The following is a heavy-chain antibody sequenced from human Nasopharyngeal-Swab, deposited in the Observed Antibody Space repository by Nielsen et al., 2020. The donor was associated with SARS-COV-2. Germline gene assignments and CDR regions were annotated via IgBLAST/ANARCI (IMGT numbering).Heavy chain of an antibody. CDR3: ARQAPHYDFWSGSAYYMDV. V-gene: IGHV5-51*01. J-gene: IGHJ6*03. D-gene: IGHD3-3*01. CDR2: IYPGGSAT. Sequence: GESLKISCKGSGYSFTSYLIGWVRQLPGKGLEWVGIIYPGGSATRYRPSFQGQVTISADKSISAAYLQWSSLKAADTAMYYCARQAPHYDFWSGSAYYMDVWGKGTTVTVSS. CDR1: GYSFTSYL.